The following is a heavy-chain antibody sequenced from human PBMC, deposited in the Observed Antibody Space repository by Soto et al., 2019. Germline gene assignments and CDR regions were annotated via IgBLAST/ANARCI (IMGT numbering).Heavy chain of an antibody. D-gene: IGHD3-10*01. V-gene: IGHV3-23*01. CDR1: GFTFSSYA. CDR2: ISGSGGST. J-gene: IGHJ6*02. CDR3: AKDQLRIYYCSGSLDGMDV. Sequence: EVQLLESGGGLVQPGGSLRLSCAASGFTFSSYAMSWVRQAPGKGLEWVSAISGSGGSTYYADSVKGRFTIPRDNSKNALYLQMNSLRAEDTAVYYCAKDQLRIYYCSGSLDGMDVWGHGTTVTVSS.